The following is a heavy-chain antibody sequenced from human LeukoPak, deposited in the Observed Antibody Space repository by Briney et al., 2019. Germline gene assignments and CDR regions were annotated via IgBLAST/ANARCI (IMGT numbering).Heavy chain of an antibody. CDR2: IWYDGSNK. V-gene: IGHV3-33*01. CDR3: ARAHYDSWSGYPGDLDY. Sequence: AGGSLRLSCAASGFTFSSYGMHWVRQAPGKGLEWVAVIWYDGSNKYYADSVKGRFTISRDNSKNTLYLQMNSLRAEDTAVYYCARAHYDSWSGYPGDLDYWGQGTLVTVSS. D-gene: IGHD3-3*01. J-gene: IGHJ4*02. CDR1: GFTFSSYG.